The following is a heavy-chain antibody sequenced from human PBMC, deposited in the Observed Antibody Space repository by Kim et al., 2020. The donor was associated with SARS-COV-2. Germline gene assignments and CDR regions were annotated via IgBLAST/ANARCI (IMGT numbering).Heavy chain of an antibody. V-gene: IGHV3-48*03. D-gene: IGHD2-2*01. J-gene: IGHJ6*02. CDR2: ISNSGSTI. CDR3: ARGNFRVVPAATDYYYYGMDV. CDR1: GFTFSSYE. Sequence: GGSLRLSCAASGFTFSSYEMNWVRQAPGKGLEWVSYISNSGSTIYYADSVKGRFTITRDNAKNSLYLQMTSLRAEDTAVYYCARGNFRVVPAATDYYYYGMDVWGQGTTVTVSS.